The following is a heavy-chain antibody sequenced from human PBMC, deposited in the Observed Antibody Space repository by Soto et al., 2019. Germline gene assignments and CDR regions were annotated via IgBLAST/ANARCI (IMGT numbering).Heavy chain of an antibody. CDR3: ASLGSGDYGGYVGSDY. D-gene: IGHD5-12*01. V-gene: IGHV3-7*05. CDR2: IKEDGSEK. Sequence: EVHLVESGGGLVQPGGSLRLSCAATGFSFSVSYMTWVRQAPGKGLEWVATIKEDGSEKYYADSVRGRFTISKDNAERSLWLQISSLRAEDTAVYYCASLGSGDYGGYVGSDYWGQGTLVTVSS. J-gene: IGHJ4*02. CDR1: GFSFSVSY.